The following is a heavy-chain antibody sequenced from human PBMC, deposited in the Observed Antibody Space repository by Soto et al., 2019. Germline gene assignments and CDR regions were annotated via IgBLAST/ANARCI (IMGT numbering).Heavy chain of an antibody. CDR2: IWYDGSNK. CDR1: GFTFSSYG. Sequence: GGSLRLSCAASGFTFSSYGMHWVRQAPGKGLEWVAVIWYDGSNKYYADSVKGRFTISRDNSKNTLYLQMNSLRAEDTAVYYCARDPETYYDSSGLSNWGQGTLVTVSS. D-gene: IGHD3-22*01. V-gene: IGHV3-33*01. CDR3: ARDPETYYDSSGLSN. J-gene: IGHJ4*02.